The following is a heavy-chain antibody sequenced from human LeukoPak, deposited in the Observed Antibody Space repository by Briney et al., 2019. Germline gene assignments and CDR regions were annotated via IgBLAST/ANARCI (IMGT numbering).Heavy chain of an antibody. CDR1: GGTFSSYA. Sequence: SVKVSCKASGGTFSSYAISWVRQAPGQGLEWMGGIIPIFGTANYAQKFQGRVTITAVESTSTAYMELSSLRSEDTAVYYCASSHFNIVVVPAAKEGWFDPWGQGTLVTVSS. V-gene: IGHV1-69*13. CDR3: ASSHFNIVVVPAAKEGWFDP. CDR2: IIPIFGTA. D-gene: IGHD2-2*01. J-gene: IGHJ5*02.